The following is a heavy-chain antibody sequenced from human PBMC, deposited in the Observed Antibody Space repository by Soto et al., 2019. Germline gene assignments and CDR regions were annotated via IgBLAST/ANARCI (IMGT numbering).Heavy chain of an antibody. CDR2: IYYSGST. Sequence: SETLSLTCTVSGGSISSYYWSWIRQPPGKGLEWIGYIYYSGSTNYNPSLKSRVTISVDTSKNQFSLKLSSVTAADTAVYYCARHVEGDYWGQGTLVTVSS. D-gene: IGHD1-1*01. J-gene: IGHJ4*02. V-gene: IGHV4-59*08. CDR3: ARHVEGDY. CDR1: GGSISSYY.